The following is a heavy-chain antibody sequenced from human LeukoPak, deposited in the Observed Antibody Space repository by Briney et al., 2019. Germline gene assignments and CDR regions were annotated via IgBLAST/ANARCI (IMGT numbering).Heavy chain of an antibody. Sequence: PSQTLSLTCTVSGGSISSGDYYWSWIRQPPGKGLEWIGYIYYSGSTNYNPSLKSRVTISVDTSKNQFSLKLSSVTAADTAVYYCARRIFGVPYDAFDIWGQGTMVTVSS. J-gene: IGHJ3*02. D-gene: IGHD3-3*01. V-gene: IGHV4-61*08. CDR2: IYYSGST. CDR1: GGSISSGDYY. CDR3: ARRIFGVPYDAFDI.